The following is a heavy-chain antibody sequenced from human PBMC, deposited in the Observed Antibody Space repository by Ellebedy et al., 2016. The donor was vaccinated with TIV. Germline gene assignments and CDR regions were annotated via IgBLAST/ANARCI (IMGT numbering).Heavy chain of an antibody. V-gene: IGHV1-18*04. CDR1: GYTFTSYG. J-gene: IGHJ4*02. CDR2: ISAYNGNT. Sequence: ASVKVSCXASGYTFTSYGISWVRQAPGQGLEWMGWISAYNGNTNYAQKLQGRVTMTTDTSTSTAYMELRSLRSDDTAVYYCAKYSSGWTIDYWGQGTLVTVSS. CDR3: AKYSSGWTIDY. D-gene: IGHD6-19*01.